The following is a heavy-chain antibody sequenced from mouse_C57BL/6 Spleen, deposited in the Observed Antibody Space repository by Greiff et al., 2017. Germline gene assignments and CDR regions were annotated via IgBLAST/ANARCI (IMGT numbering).Heavy chain of an antibody. CDR3: ARSPNYYGSSRWYFDV. D-gene: IGHD1-1*01. CDR1: GYTFTSYW. Sequence: QVQLKQPGAELVKPGASVKLSCKASGYTFTSYWMQWVKQRPGQGLEWIGEIDPSDSYTNYNQKFKGKATLTVDTSSSTAYMQLSSLTSEDSAVYYCARSPNYYGSSRWYFDVWGTGTTVTVSS. V-gene: IGHV1-50*01. J-gene: IGHJ1*03. CDR2: IDPSDSYT.